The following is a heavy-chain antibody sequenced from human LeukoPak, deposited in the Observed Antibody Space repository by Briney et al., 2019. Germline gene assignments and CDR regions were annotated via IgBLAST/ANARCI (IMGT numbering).Heavy chain of an antibody. CDR3: ARTIAAAGTSVKAYFDY. D-gene: IGHD6-13*01. V-gene: IGHV3-7*01. J-gene: IGHJ4*02. CDR2: IKQDGSEK. CDR1: GFTFSSYW. Sequence: GGSLRLSCAASGFTFSSYWMSWVRQAPGKGLEWVANIKQDGSEKYYVDSVKGRFTISRDNAKNPLYLQMNSLRAEDTAAYYCARTIAAAGTSVKAYFDYWGQGTLVTVSS.